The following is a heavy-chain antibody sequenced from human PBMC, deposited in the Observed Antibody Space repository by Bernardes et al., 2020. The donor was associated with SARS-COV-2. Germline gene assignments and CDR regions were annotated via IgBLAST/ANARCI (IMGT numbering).Heavy chain of an antibody. CDR3: ARSLIITYSYYHGMDV. D-gene: IGHD3-16*01. Sequence: LSLTCTVSGGSISNYYWSWTRQPAGKGLEWIGHIYASGSTTYNPSLKSRVTMSVDTSKNHFSLKLSSVTAADTAVYFCARSLIITYSYYHGMDVWGQGTTVTVSS. J-gene: IGHJ6*02. CDR1: GGSISNYY. CDR2: IYASGST. V-gene: IGHV4-4*07.